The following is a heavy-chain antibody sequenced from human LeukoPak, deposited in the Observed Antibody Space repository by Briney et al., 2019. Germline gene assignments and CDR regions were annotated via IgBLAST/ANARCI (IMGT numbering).Heavy chain of an antibody. CDR3: ARQDGYNSYFDY. Sequence: ASVNVSCKASGYSFTGHYIHWVRQAPGQGLEWMGIINPSGGSTSYAQKFQGRVTMTRDTSTSTVYMELSSLRSEDTAVYYCARQDGYNSYFDYWGQGTLVTVSS. D-gene: IGHD5-24*01. CDR1: GYSFTGHY. V-gene: IGHV1-46*01. CDR2: INPSGGST. J-gene: IGHJ4*02.